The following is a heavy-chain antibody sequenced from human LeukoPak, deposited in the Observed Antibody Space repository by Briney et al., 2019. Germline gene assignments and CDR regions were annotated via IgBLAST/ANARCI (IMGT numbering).Heavy chain of an antibody. Sequence: GGSLRLSCAASGFTLSMYWMSWVRQAPGKGLEWVANIKQDGSERYYVDSVKGRFTISRDNAKNSLYLQMNSLRAEDTAVYHCARVGPGYSSGWYLYWGQGTLVTVSS. CDR2: IKQDGSER. J-gene: IGHJ4*02. CDR3: ARVGPGYSSGWYLY. D-gene: IGHD6-13*01. CDR1: GFTLSMYW. V-gene: IGHV3-7*01.